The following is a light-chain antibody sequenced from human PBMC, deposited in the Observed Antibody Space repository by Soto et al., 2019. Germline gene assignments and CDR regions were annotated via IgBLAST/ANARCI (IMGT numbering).Light chain of an antibody. Sequence: QSVLTQPPSVSAAPGQKVTISCSGSSSNIGNNYVSWYQQLPGTAPKLLIYENNKRPSRIPDRVSGSKSGTSATLGITGLQTGDEADYYCGTWDSSLGVVFGGGTKLTVL. CDR1: SSNIGNNY. CDR3: GTWDSSLGVV. J-gene: IGLJ2*01. CDR2: ENN. V-gene: IGLV1-51*02.